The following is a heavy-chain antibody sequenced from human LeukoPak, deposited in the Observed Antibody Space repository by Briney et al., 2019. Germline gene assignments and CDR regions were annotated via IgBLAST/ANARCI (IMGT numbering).Heavy chain of an antibody. J-gene: IGHJ4*02. D-gene: IGHD3-10*01. CDR1: GFTFDDYA. V-gene: IGHV3-43D*03. CDR2: ISWDGGST. Sequence: GGSLRLSCAASGFTFDDYAMHLVRQAPGKGLEWVSLISWDGGSTYYADSVKGRFTISRDNSKNSLYLQMNSLRAEDTALYYCAKDRYYGSGSYYRGYFDYWGQGTLVTVSS. CDR3: AKDRYYGSGSYYRGYFDY.